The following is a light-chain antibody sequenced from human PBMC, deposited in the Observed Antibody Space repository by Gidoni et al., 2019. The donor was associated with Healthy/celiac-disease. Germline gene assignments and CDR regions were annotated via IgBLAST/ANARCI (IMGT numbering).Light chain of an antibody. CDR1: QSVSSY. CDR2: DAS. CDR3: QQRSNWPPRIT. J-gene: IGKJ3*01. V-gene: IGKV3-11*01. Sequence: EIVLTQSPATLSLSPGERATLSCRASQSVSSYLAWYQQKPGQAPRLLIYDASNGATGNPARFSGSGSGTDFTLTISSLEPEDFAVYYCQQRSNWPPRITFGPXTKVDIK.